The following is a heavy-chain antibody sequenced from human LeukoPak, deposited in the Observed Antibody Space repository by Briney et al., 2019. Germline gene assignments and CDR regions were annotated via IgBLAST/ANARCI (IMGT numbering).Heavy chain of an antibody. CDR2: IYPGDSDI. J-gene: IGHJ4*02. CDR1: GYRFSNYW. D-gene: IGHD5-12*01. Sequence: GESLKISCKGSGYRFSNYWIGWVRHMPGKGLEWMGMIYPGDSDIRYSPSFQGQVTISADKSISTAYLQWSSLKASDTAMYYCARQGDTVADYWGQGTLVTVSS. CDR3: ARQGDTVADY. V-gene: IGHV5-51*01.